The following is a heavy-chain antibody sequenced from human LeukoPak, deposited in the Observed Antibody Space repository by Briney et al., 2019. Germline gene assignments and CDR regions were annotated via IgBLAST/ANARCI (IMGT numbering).Heavy chain of an antibody. CDR1: GFTFSSYW. D-gene: IGHD1-1*01. J-gene: IGHJ5*02. Sequence: PGGSLRLSCAASGFTFSSYWMSWVRQAPGKGLEWVSGITWNGGSTGYVDSVKGRFTISRDNAKNSLYLQMNSLRAEDTALYYCARGIDDGDNWFDPWGQGTLVTVSS. CDR2: ITWNGGST. V-gene: IGHV3-20*04. CDR3: ARGIDDGDNWFDP.